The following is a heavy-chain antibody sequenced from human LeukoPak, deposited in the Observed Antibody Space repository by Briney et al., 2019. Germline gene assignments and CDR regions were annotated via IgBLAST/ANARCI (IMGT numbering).Heavy chain of an antibody. CDR3: AKDGSWSCTD. D-gene: IGHD2-21*01. Sequence: GGSLRLSCTTSGFTFSASAMHWVRQGPGKGLEWVAYIAHHGNNRYCVDSVKGRFTISRDNSKGVLYLQMNSLRGDDTAIYYCAKDGSWSCTDWGQGTLVTVTP. CDR1: GFTFSASA. V-gene: IGHV3-30*02. CDR2: IAHHGNNR. J-gene: IGHJ4*02.